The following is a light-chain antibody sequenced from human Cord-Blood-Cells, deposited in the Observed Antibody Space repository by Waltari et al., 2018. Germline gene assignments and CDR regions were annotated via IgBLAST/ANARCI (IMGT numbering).Light chain of an antibody. V-gene: IGKV3-11*01. CDR1: QSVSSY. CDR3: QQRSNPT. Sequence: EIVLPQSPATLSLSPGERATLSCRASQSVSSYLAWYQQKPGQAPRLLIYDASNRATGIPARFSGSGSGTDFTLTISSLEPEDFAVYYCQQRSNPTFGQGTRLEIK. J-gene: IGKJ5*01. CDR2: DAS.